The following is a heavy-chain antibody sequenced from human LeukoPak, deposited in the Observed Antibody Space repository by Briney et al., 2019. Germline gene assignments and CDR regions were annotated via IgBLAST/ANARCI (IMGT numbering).Heavy chain of an antibody. Sequence: GASVKVSCKASGYTFTGYGISWVRQAPGQGLEWMGWISAYNGNTNYAQKLQGRVTMTTDTSTSTAYMELRSLRSDDTAAYYWARDGWGAIVVVPAAMLEAFDIWGQGTMVTVSS. CDR3: ARDGWGAIVVVPAAMLEAFDI. CDR2: ISAYNGNT. D-gene: IGHD2-2*01. V-gene: IGHV1-18*01. J-gene: IGHJ3*02. CDR1: GYTFTGYG.